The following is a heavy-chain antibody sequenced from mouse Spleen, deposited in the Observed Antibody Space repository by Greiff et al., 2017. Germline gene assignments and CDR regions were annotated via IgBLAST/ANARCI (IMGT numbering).Heavy chain of an antibody. D-gene: IGHD2-2*01. Sequence: VQLQQSGAELVKPGASVKLSCKASGYTFTSYYMYWVKQRPGQGLEWIGEINPSNGGTNFNEKFKSKATLTVDKSSSTAYMQLSSLTSEDSAVYYCTRFGYVPFAYWGQGTLVTVSA. V-gene: IGHV1S81*02. CDR2: INPSNGGT. J-gene: IGHJ3*01. CDR3: TRFGYVPFAY. CDR1: GYTFTSYY.